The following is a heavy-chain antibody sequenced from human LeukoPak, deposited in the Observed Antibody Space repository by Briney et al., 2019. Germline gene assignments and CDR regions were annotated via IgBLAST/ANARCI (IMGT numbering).Heavy chain of an antibody. Sequence: PSETLSLTCTVSGGSISSYYWSWIRQPPGKGLEWIGYIYYSGSTNYNPSLKSRVTISVDTSKNQFSLKLSSVIAADTAVYYCARHVIVRGRNYYYYGMDVWGQGTTVTVSS. CDR2: IYYSGST. J-gene: IGHJ6*02. D-gene: IGHD3-10*01. V-gene: IGHV4-59*08. CDR3: ARHVIVRGRNYYYYGMDV. CDR1: GGSISSYY.